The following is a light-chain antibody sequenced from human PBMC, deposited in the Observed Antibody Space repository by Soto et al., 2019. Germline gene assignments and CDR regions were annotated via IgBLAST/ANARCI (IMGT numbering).Light chain of an antibody. CDR1: QSVLYNSNNKNH. J-gene: IGKJ2*01. CDR2: GAS. V-gene: IGKV4-1*01. Sequence: DFVMTQAPDSLAVSLGERATINCKSSQSVLYNSNNKNHLGWFQQKPGHPPKLLIYGASFRTSGVPDRFSGSVSGTDFTLTISSLQAEDVAVYYCQQYYSIPFTFGQGTKLEI. CDR3: QQYYSIPFT.